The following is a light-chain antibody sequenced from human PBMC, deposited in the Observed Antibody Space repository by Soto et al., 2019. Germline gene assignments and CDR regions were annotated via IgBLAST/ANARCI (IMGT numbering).Light chain of an antibody. CDR1: QDISRW. J-gene: IGKJ4*01. Sequence: DIQMTQSPSSVSASVGDRVIITCRASQDISRWLAWYQQKPGKAPQLLIYATSTLHSGVPSRFRGSGSGTDFTLTIRSLQPEDFATDYCQQANSFPHTLGGGTRVEIK. CDR2: ATS. CDR3: QQANSFPHT. V-gene: IGKV1-12*01.